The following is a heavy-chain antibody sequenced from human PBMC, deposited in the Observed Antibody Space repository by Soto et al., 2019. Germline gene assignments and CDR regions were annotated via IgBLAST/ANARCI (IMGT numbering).Heavy chain of an antibody. Sequence: QVQLQESGPGLVEPSQTLSLTCAVSGGSINNAGYYCTWIRQHPRKGLEWIGYIYYSGNTFYNPSLKSRVSISVDTSKNQFTLNLTSVTAADTAVFYCARADWSGWIDYWGHGTLVTVSS. V-gene: IGHV4-31*11. CDR2: IYYSGNT. J-gene: IGHJ4*01. D-gene: IGHD6-19*01. CDR1: GGSINNAGYY. CDR3: ARADWSGWIDY.